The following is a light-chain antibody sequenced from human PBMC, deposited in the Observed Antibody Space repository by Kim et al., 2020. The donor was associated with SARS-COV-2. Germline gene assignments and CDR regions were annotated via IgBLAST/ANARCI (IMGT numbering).Light chain of an antibody. CDR1: QSISSY. CDR2: DAS. CDR3: QQRET. Sequence: PAALSLSPGERATLSCRASQSISSYLNWYQQKAGRAPRLLIYDASNRATGIPARFSGSGSETDFTLTISSLEPEDFAIYYCQQRETFGQGTKLEI. V-gene: IGKV3-11*01. J-gene: IGKJ2*01.